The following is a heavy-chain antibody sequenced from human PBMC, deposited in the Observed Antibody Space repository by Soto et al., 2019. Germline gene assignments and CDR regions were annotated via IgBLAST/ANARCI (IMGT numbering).Heavy chain of an antibody. CDR3: ATRSPAFDY. Sequence: ASVKVSCKTSGYTFTSYGITWVRQAPGQGLEWMGWITTDKGKTTYAQKFQGRVTMTTDISTSTAYMELRSLRSDDTAVYYCATRSPAFDYWGQGTRVTVSS. CDR2: ITTDKGKT. J-gene: IGHJ4*02. V-gene: IGHV1-18*01. CDR1: GYTFTSYG.